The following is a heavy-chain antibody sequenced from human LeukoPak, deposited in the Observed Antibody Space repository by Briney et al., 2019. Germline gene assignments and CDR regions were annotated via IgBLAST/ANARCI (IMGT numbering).Heavy chain of an antibody. D-gene: IGHD2-8*01. J-gene: IGHJ4*02. V-gene: IGHV4-59*01. Sequence: SETLSVTCTVYGGSISSYYWSWIRQPPGKGLEWIGYIYYSGSTNYNPSLKSRVTISVDMSKNQFSLKLSSVTAADTAVYYCARNQPNGGYRPHSDYWGQGTLVTVSS. CDR2: IYYSGST. CDR1: GGSISSYY. CDR3: ARNQPNGGYRPHSDY.